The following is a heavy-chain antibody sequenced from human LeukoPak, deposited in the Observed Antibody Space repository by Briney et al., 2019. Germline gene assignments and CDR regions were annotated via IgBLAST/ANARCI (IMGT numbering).Heavy chain of an antibody. J-gene: IGHJ4*02. CDR2: ISWNSGSI. CDR1: GFTFSSYA. V-gene: IGHV3-9*01. Sequence: GGSLRLSCAASGFTFSSYAMSWVRQAPGKGLEWVSGISWNSGSIGYADSVKGRFTISRDNAKNSLYLQMNSLRAEDTALYYCAKDTQYSSSWRLFDYWGQGTLVTVSS. D-gene: IGHD6-13*01. CDR3: AKDTQYSSSWRLFDY.